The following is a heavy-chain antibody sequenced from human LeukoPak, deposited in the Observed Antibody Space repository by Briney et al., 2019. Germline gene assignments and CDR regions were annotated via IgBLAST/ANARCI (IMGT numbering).Heavy chain of an antibody. CDR2: IKEDGSEK. D-gene: IGHD3-10*01. CDR3: ARGGGSGSYYKRELDY. V-gene: IGHV3-7*01. CDR1: GITFSNSW. Sequence: GGSLRLSCAASGITFSNSWMCWVRQAPGKGLEWVANIKEDGSEKYYVNSVKGRFTISRDNAKNSLYLQMNSLRAEDTAVYYCARGGGSGSYYKRELDYWGQGTLVTVSS. J-gene: IGHJ4*02.